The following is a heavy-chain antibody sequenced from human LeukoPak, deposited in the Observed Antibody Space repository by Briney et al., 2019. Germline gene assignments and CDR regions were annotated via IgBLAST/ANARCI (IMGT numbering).Heavy chain of an antibody. D-gene: IGHD5-18*01. CDR1: GYTFTGYY. CDR2: ISYDGSNK. J-gene: IGHJ4*02. CDR3: ARGNSYGYDY. Sequence: SCKASGYTFTGYYMHWVRQAPGKGLEWVAVISYDGSNKYYADSVKGRFTISRDNSKNTLYLQMNSLRAEDTAVYYCARGNSYGYDYWGQGTLVTVSS. V-gene: IGHV3-30*04.